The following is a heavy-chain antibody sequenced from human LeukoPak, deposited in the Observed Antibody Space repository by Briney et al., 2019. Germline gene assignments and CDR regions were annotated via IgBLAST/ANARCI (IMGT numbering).Heavy chain of an antibody. Sequence: PGGSLRLSCAASGFTVSSNYMSWVRQAPGMGLEWVSAISGSGGSTYYADSVKGRFTISRDNSKNTLYLQMNSLRAEDTAVYYCAKGQVTTRPFDYWGQGTLVTVSS. CDR1: GFTVSSNY. V-gene: IGHV3-23*01. D-gene: IGHD4-17*01. CDR2: ISGSGGST. J-gene: IGHJ4*02. CDR3: AKGQVTTRPFDY.